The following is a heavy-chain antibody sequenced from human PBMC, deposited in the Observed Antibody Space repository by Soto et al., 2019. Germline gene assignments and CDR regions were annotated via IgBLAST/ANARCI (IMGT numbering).Heavy chain of an antibody. J-gene: IGHJ4*02. CDR3: ATKFRSYFDR. CDR1: GFTFSTFA. V-gene: IGHV3-23*01. Sequence: GRSLRLSCVASGFTFSTFAIPWVRQTPGKGLEWVATVGDDGFRTNVADSVKGRFIISRDTSKYTLSVEMSRLRVEDTGMYYCATKFRSYFDRWGQGARVAVGS. CDR2: VGDDGFRT.